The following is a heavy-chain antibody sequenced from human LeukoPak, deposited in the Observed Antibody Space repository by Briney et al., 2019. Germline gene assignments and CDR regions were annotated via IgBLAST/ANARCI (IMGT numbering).Heavy chain of an antibody. CDR3: ARDNGNYYYYYAMDV. Sequence: GASVKVSCKASGYTFNSYGISWVRQAPGQGLEWMGWISAYNGNTNYAQKLQGRVIMTTDTSTNTAYMELRSLRSDDTAVYYCARDNGNYYYYYAMDVWGQGTTVTVSS. CDR2: ISAYNGNT. V-gene: IGHV1-18*01. CDR1: GYTFNSYG. D-gene: IGHD2-8*01. J-gene: IGHJ6*02.